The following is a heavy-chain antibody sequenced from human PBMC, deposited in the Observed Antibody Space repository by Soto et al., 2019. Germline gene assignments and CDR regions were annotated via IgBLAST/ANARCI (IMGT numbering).Heavy chain of an antibody. Sequence: ASVKVSCKASGYIFTSYYIHWVRQAPGQGLEWMGWINPFDGSRMFAQRFQGRVTMTRDTSTSTVYMELSSLRSEDTAVYYCASSYCISTSCPPYYGMDVRGQGTTVTVSS. J-gene: IGHJ6*02. CDR2: INPFDGSR. D-gene: IGHD2-2*01. CDR1: GYIFTSYY. CDR3: ASSYCISTSCPPYYGMDV. V-gene: IGHV1-46*03.